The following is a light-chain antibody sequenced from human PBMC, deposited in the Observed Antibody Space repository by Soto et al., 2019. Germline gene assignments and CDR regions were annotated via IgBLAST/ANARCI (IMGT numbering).Light chain of an antibody. CDR1: SSNIGAGYN. J-gene: IGLJ3*02. CDR2: GDS. CDR3: QSYDSSLSGWL. Sequence: QSVLTQPPSVSGAPGQRVTISCTGSSSNIGAGYNVHWYQQVPGTAPKLLIYGDSNRHSGVPDRFSGSKSGTSASLAITGLQAEDEADYYCQSYDSSLSGWLFGGGTKLTVL. V-gene: IGLV1-40*01.